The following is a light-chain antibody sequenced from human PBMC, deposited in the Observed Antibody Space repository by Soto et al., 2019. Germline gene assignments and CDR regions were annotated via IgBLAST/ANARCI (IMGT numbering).Light chain of an antibody. V-gene: IGKV2-28*01. CDR3: MQALQTPWT. CDR1: QSLLHSDGYNY. Sequence: DIVMPQSPLSLPVTPGEPASISCRSSQSLLHSDGYNYLDWFLQKPGQSPQLLIYLGSYRASGVPDRFSGRGSGTDFTLKISRVEAEDVGVYYCMQALQTPWTFGQGTKVEI. CDR2: LGS. J-gene: IGKJ1*01.